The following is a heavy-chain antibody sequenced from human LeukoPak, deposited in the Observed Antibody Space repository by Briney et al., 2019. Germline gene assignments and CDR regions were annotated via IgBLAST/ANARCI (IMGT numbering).Heavy chain of an antibody. CDR3: ARGSSSFGGWYPRDY. J-gene: IGHJ4*02. CDR2: ISAYNGNT. Sequence: GASVKVSCKASGGTFSSYAISWVRQAPGQGLEWMGWISAYNGNTNYAQKLQGRVTMTTDTSTSTAYMELRSLRSDDTAVYYCARGSSSFGGWYPRDYWGQGTLVTVSS. CDR1: GGTFSSYA. V-gene: IGHV1-18*01. D-gene: IGHD6-19*01.